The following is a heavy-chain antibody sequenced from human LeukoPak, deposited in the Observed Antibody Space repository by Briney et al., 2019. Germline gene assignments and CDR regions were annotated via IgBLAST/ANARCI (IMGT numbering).Heavy chain of an antibody. CDR1: GFTFDNYA. Sequence: PGRSLRLSCAASGFTFDNYAMNWVRQVPGKGLEWISLISWNSGTIGYADSVKGRFTISRDNANNFLYLQMNSLRAEDTALYYCARGRPHGNDYWGQGTLVTVSS. D-gene: IGHD4-23*01. J-gene: IGHJ4*02. CDR3: ARGRPHGNDY. V-gene: IGHV3-9*01. CDR2: ISWNSGTI.